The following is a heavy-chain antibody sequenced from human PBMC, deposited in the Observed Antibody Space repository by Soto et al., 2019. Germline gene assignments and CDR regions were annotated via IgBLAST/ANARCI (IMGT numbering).Heavy chain of an antibody. CDR3: ARAPTALNWFDP. J-gene: IGHJ5*02. CDR1: GFTFSSYS. CDR2: ISSSSSTI. D-gene: IGHD5-18*01. V-gene: IGHV3-48*02. Sequence: EVQLVESGGGLVQPGGSLRLTCAASGFTFSSYSMNWDRQAPGKGLEWVSYISSSSSTIYYADSVKGRFTISRDNAKNSLYLQMNSLRDEDTAVYYCARAPTALNWFDPWGQGTLVTVSS.